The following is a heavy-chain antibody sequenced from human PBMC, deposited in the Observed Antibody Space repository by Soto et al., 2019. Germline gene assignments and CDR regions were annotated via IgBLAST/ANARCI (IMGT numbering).Heavy chain of an antibody. CDR3: ARRAGAVPGRIDF. D-gene: IGHD6-19*01. Sequence: HVQLQESGPGLVKPSETLSLICTVSGDSISSYYWSWIRQPPGKGLEWIGFIYYTGSTNYNPSLKRRVTLSVDTSKTQLSLKLSSVTAADTAVYYCARRAGAVPGRIDFWGQGTLVTVSS. J-gene: IGHJ4*02. V-gene: IGHV4-59*08. CDR1: GDSISSYY. CDR2: IYYTGST.